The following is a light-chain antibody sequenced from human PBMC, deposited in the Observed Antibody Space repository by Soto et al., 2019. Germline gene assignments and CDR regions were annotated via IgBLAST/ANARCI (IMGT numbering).Light chain of an antibody. CDR3: ASYSSANTLVV. CDR2: EVT. V-gene: IGLV2-14*01. CDR1: SRDIGNYNY. Sequence: QSVLTQPASVSGSPGQSITISRTGTSRDIGNYNYVSWYQHHPGKAPKLMIYEVTSRPSGVSDRFSGSKSGMTASLTISGLQPDYEVDYFCASYSSANTLVVFGTGTKVTVL. J-gene: IGLJ1*01.